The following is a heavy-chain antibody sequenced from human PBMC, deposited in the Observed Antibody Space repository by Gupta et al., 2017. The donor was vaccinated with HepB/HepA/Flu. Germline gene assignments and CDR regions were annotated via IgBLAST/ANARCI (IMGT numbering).Heavy chain of an antibody. CDR2: INPNSGGT. Sequence: KASGYTFTGYYMHWVRQAPGQGLEWMGWINPNSGGTNYAQKFQGWVTMTRDTSISTAYMELSRLRSDNTAVYYCARGRDIVATTPSLDYGMDVWGQGTTVTVAS. CDR1: GYTFTGYY. V-gene: IGHV1-2*04. D-gene: IGHD5-12*01. J-gene: IGHJ6*02. CDR3: ARGRDIVATTPSLDYGMDV.